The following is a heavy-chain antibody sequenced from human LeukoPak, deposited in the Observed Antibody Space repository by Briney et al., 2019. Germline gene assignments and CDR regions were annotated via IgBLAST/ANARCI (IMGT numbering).Heavy chain of an antibody. CDR1: GFIFSTYG. V-gene: IGHV3-30*18. J-gene: IGHJ6*03. D-gene: IGHD3-3*01. Sequence: GGSLRLSCAGSGFIFSTYGMHWVRQAPGKGLEWVAVISYDGRNKDYADSVKGRFTISRDNAKNSLYLQMNSLRAEDMALYYCAKDVRYDLGYMDVWGKGTTVTVSS. CDR3: AKDVRYDLGYMDV. CDR2: ISYDGRNK.